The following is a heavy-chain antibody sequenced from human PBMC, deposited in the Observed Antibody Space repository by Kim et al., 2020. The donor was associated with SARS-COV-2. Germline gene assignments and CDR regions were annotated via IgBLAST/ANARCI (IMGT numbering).Heavy chain of an antibody. CDR2: INHSGST. V-gene: IGHV4-34*01. CDR1: GGSFSGYY. J-gene: IGHJ5*02. Sequence: SETLSLTCAVYGGSFSGYYWSWIRQPPGKGLEWIGEINHSGSTNYNPSLKSRVTISVDTSKNQFSLKLSSLTAADTAVYYCARTRLRANWFDPWGQGTL. D-gene: IGHD3-3*01. CDR3: ARTRLRANWFDP.